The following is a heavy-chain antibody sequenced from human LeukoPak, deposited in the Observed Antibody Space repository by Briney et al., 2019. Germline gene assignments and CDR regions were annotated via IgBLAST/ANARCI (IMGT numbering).Heavy chain of an antibody. J-gene: IGHJ4*02. CDR3: ARVMRRGNYLDY. CDR1: GFSFSSYG. Sequence: GGSLRLSCAASGFSFSSYGMHWVRQASGKGLELVAFIRYDGNEKYYAGSVQGRFTVARDNVKNSLYLQMNSLRADDTAMYYCARVMRRGNYLDYWGQGTLVTVSS. V-gene: IGHV3-30*02. D-gene: IGHD2-8*01. CDR2: IRYDGNEK.